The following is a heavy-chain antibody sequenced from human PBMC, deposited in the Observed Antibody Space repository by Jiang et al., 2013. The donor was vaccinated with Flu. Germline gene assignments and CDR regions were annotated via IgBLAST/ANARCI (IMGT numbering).Heavy chain of an antibody. V-gene: IGHV1-69*06. CDR1: GGTFSSYA. D-gene: IGHD1-7*01. J-gene: IGHJ4*01. Sequence: GAEVKKPGSSVKVSCKASGGTFSSYAISWVRQAPGQGLEWMGGIIPIFGTANYAQKFQGRVTITADKSTSTAYMELSSLRSEDTAVYYCAMRSPGRYNWNYSGIIYWGRGTRVTVSS. CDR3: AMRSPGRYNWNYSGIIY. CDR2: IIPIFGTA.